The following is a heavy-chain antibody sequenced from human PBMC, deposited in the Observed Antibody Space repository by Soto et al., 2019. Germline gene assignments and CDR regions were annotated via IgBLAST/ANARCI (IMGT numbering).Heavy chain of an antibody. V-gene: IGHV3-53*01. CDR2: IYSGGRT. CDR3: ARGGLYDSSAYYYGY. D-gene: IGHD3-22*01. CDR1: GFTVSSNY. J-gene: IGHJ4*02. Sequence: EVQLVESGGGLIQPGGSLRLSCAASGFTVSSNYMSWVRQAPGKGLEWVSVIYSGGRTYHADSVKGRFTISRDNSKNTLYLQMNSLKSEDTGVYYCARGGLYDSSAYYYGYWGQGTLVTVSS.